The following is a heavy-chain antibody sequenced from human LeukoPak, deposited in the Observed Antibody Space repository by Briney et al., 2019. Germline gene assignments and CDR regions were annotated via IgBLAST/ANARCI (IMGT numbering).Heavy chain of an antibody. CDR1: GGSISRYY. Sequence: PSETLSLTCTVSGGSISRYYWSWIRQPPGKGLEWIGYIYYSGSTNYNPSLKSRVTISVDTSKNQFSLKLSSVTAADTAVYYCARDRTGIIQHWGQGTLATVSS. CDR2: IYYSGST. V-gene: IGHV4-59*01. CDR3: ARDRTGIIQH. J-gene: IGHJ1*01.